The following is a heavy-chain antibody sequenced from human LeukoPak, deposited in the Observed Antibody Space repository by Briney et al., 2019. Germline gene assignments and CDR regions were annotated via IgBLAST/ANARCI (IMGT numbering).Heavy chain of an antibody. J-gene: IGHJ4*02. Sequence: GGSLRLSCAASGFTFSSYEMNWVRQAPGKGLEWVSYISSSGSTIYYADSVKGRFTISRDNAKNSLYLQMNSLRAEDTAVYYCARDGYGDYSRNYFDYWGQGTLVTVPS. CDR2: ISSSGSTI. CDR3: ARDGYGDYSRNYFDY. CDR1: GFTFSSYE. D-gene: IGHD4-17*01. V-gene: IGHV3-48*03.